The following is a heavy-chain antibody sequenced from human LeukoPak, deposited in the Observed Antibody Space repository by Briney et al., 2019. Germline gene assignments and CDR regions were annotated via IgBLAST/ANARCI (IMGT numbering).Heavy chain of an antibody. V-gene: IGHV3-74*01. CDR1: GFTFSTYW. CDR2: INSDGSIT. Sequence: GGSLRLSCAASGFTFSTYWMHWVRQVPGKGLVWVSRINSDGSITTYADSVKGRFTISRDNAKNTLYLQMNSLRVEDTAVYYCARDWGTYYYDSSGPTLDYWGQGTLVTVSS. J-gene: IGHJ4*02. CDR3: ARDWGTYYYDSSGPTLDY. D-gene: IGHD3-22*01.